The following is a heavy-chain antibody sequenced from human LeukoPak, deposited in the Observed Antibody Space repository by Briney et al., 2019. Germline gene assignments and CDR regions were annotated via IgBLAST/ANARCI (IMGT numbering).Heavy chain of an antibody. CDR1: GFTFSSYA. V-gene: IGHV3-23*01. CDR3: AKNGKYQLLGSWCDS. CDR2: ISGSAATT. D-gene: IGHD2-2*01. Sequence: GWSLRLSCAASGFTFSSYAMSWVRQAPGKGLEWVSAISGSAATTYYADSVKGRFTISRDNSKNTLYVQMDSLRGDDTAVYYCAKNGKYQLLGSWCDSWGQGTLVTVSS. J-gene: IGHJ5*01.